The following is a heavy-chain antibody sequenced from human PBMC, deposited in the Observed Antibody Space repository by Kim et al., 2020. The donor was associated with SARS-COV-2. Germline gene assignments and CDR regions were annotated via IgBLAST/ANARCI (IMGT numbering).Heavy chain of an antibody. Sequence: SETLSLTCAVYGGSFSGYYWSWIRQPPGKGLEWIGEINHSGSTNYNPSLKSRVTISVDTSKNQFSLKLSSVTAADTAVYYCARGLRYWHNRGYYYYYGMDVWGQGTTVTVSS. V-gene: IGHV4-34*01. J-gene: IGHJ6*02. CDR1: GGSFSGYY. CDR3: ARGLRYWHNRGYYYYYGMDV. D-gene: IGHD3-3*02. CDR2: INHSGST.